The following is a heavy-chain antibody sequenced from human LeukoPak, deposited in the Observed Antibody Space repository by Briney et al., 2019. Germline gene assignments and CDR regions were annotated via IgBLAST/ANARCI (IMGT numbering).Heavy chain of an antibody. CDR2: MDPNSGNT. Sequence: ASVEVSCKTSGDTFTSDDMNWVRQATGQGLEWMGWMDPNSGNTVYAQKFRGRVTMTGDTSTSTAYMELSSLRSEDTAVYYCAREGTLVQGVTILYGMDVWGQGTTVTVSS. D-gene: IGHD3-10*01. V-gene: IGHV1-8*01. CDR3: AREGTLVQGVTILYGMDV. CDR1: GDTFTSDD. J-gene: IGHJ6*02.